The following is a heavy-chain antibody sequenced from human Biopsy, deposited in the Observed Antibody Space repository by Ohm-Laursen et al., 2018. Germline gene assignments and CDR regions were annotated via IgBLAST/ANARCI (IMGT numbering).Heavy chain of an antibody. V-gene: IGHV1-46*01. Sequence: ASVKVSCKASGYTLTSYYIHWARQAPGQGLQWMGLINPSHGSTGSAQKFEGRFTMTRDTSTGTFYMELSSLRSEDTAIYYCARFPLGAYDSSGSYRAVENWYFDLWGRGTLVTVSS. D-gene: IGHD3-22*01. CDR3: ARFPLGAYDSSGSYRAVENWYFDL. CDR1: GYTLTSYY. CDR2: INPSHGST. J-gene: IGHJ2*01.